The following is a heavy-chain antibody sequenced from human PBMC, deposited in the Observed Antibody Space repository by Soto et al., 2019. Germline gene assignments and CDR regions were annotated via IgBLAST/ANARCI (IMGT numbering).Heavy chain of an antibody. CDR3: AGASWGGSSWAWFDP. J-gene: IGHJ5*02. Sequence: QVQLVQSGAEVKNPGASVKVSCKASGYTLTNYGIIWVRQAPGQGLEWMGWISPYNGNTDYAQKFEGRVTMTTDTSTTTAYMELRSLRSDNTAMYYCAGASWGGSSWAWFDPWGQGTLVTVSS. CDR1: GYTLTNYG. V-gene: IGHV1-18*04. D-gene: IGHD3-16*01. CDR2: ISPYNGNT.